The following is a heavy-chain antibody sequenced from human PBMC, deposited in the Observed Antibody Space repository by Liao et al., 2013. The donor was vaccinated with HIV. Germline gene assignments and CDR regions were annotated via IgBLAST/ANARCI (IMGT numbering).Heavy chain of an antibody. CDR3: ARGACSSTSCYVDAFDI. CDR2: INHSGST. CDR1: SGSFSGYY. J-gene: IGHJ3*02. D-gene: IGHD2-2*01. V-gene: IGHV4-34*01. Sequence: QVQLQQWGAGLLKPSETLALTCAVYSGSFSGYYWNWIRQPPGKGLEWIGEINHSGSTNHNPSLKSRVTISVDTSKNQFSLKLSSVTAADTAVYYCARGACSSTSCYVDAFDIWGQGTMVTVSS.